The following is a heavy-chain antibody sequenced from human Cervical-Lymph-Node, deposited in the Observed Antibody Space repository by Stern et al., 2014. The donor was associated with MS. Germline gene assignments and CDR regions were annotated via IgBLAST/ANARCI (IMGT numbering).Heavy chain of an antibody. V-gene: IGHV3-9*01. CDR3: AKDISIAARTHCFDS. CDR1: GFTFDDYA. Sequence: VQLVESGGDLVQPGRALRLACAASGFTFDDYAMHWVRQAPGKGLEWTSGISWTRCNLGYSDSVKGRFTCSRDNAKNSLFLQMDSLGPDDTALYYGAKDISIAARTHCFDSWGKGTLVTVSS. D-gene: IGHD6-6*01. CDR2: ISWTRCNL. J-gene: IGHJ4*02.